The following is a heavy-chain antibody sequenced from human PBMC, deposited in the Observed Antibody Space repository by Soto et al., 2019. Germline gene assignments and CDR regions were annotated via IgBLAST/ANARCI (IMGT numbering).Heavy chain of an antibody. CDR2: IYYTGST. Sequence: SETLSLTCTVSGASIYSHCXTWIRRSPGKGLEWVGYIYYTGSTNYNPSLRSRVTMSVDMSKNQFSLRLSSVTAADTAVYYCTRLAVDILTGYYIGFDYWGQGTLVTVS. V-gene: IGHV4-59*11. D-gene: IGHD3-9*01. J-gene: IGHJ4*02. CDR1: GASIYSHC. CDR3: TRLAVDILTGYYIGFDY.